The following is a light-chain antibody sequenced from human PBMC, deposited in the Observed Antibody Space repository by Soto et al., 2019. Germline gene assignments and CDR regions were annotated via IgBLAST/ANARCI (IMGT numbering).Light chain of an antibody. CDR3: QQSYSTPFT. V-gene: IGKV1-39*01. CDR2: AAS. Sequence: DIQMTQSPSSLSASVGDRVTITCRASQSISIYLNWFQQKAGKAPKLLISAASNLKSGVPSWFSGSGSGTDFTLTISGLQPEDSANYYCQQSYSTPFTFGGGTKVEIK. J-gene: IGKJ4*01. CDR1: QSISIY.